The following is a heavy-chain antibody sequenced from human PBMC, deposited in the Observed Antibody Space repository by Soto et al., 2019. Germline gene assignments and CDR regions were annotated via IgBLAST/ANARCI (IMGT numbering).Heavy chain of an antibody. Sequence: GGSLRLSCAASGFTFSSYGMHWVRQAPGKGLEWVAVIWYDGSNKYYADSVKGRFTISRDNSKNTLYLQMNSLRAEDTAVYYCASDFLAYYYYGMDVWGQGTTVTVSS. J-gene: IGHJ6*02. V-gene: IGHV3-33*01. CDR3: ASDFLAYYYYGMDV. CDR1: GFTFSSYG. CDR2: IWYDGSNK.